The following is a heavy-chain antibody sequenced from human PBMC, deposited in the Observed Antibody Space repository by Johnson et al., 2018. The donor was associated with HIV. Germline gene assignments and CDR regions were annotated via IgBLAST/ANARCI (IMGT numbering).Heavy chain of an antibody. Sequence: VQLVESGGSVVRPGGSLRISCAVSGFSFGDYAMNWVRQVPGKGLEWVSGITWNGGSTHYADSVRGRFTISRDNAKNSLYLQMKSLRAEDTALYYCARDSRIGTMVLLSDAFDIWGQGTMVTVSS. V-gene: IGHV3-20*04. CDR1: GFSFGDYA. CDR3: ARDSRIGTMVLLSDAFDI. CDR2: ITWNGGST. J-gene: IGHJ3*02. D-gene: IGHD3-10*01.